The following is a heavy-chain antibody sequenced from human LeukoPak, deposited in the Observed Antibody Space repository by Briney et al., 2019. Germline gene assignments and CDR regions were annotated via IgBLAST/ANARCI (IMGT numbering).Heavy chain of an antibody. Sequence: SETLSPTCAVYGGSFSGYYWSWIRQPPGKGLEWIGEINHSGSTNYNPSLKSRVTISVDTSKNQFSLKLSSVTAADTAVYYCAREDPLTAHFDYWGQGTLVTVSS. CDR3: AREDPLTAHFDY. CDR1: GGSFSGYY. J-gene: IGHJ4*02. V-gene: IGHV4-34*01. CDR2: INHSGST. D-gene: IGHD2-21*02.